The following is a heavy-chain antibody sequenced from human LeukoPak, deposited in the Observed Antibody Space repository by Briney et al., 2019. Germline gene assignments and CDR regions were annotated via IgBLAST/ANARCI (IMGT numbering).Heavy chain of an antibody. J-gene: IGHJ4*02. CDR1: GFTYSSYA. CDR3: AKVSFGDRYCFDY. D-gene: IGHD4-17*01. CDR2: ISGSGGST. Sequence: GGSLRLSCAASGFTYSSYAMSWVRQAPGKGLEWVSAISGSGGSTDYADSVKGRFTISRDNSKNTLYLQMNSLRAEDTAVYYCAKVSFGDRYCFDYWGQRTLVTVSS. V-gene: IGHV3-23*01.